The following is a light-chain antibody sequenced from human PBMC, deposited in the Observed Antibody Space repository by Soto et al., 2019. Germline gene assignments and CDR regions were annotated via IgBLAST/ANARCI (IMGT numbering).Light chain of an antibody. CDR2: KVS. Sequence: DVVLSQTLLSSPVTLGQPASISCRSSQSLAFSNGDTYLSWLQQRPGQPPRLLIYKVSNRFSGVPDRFSGSGAGTDFTLKISSVEAEDVGVYYCMQLTHVPYTFGQGTKLEIK. V-gene: IGKV2-24*01. J-gene: IGKJ2*01. CDR1: QSLAFSNGDTY. CDR3: MQLTHVPYT.